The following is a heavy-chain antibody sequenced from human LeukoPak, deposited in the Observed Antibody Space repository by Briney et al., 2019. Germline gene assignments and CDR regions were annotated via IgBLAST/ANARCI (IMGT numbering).Heavy chain of an antibody. CDR2: IIPVLGLA. J-gene: IGHJ4*02. Sequence: GASVKVSCKASGGTIFSHAFSWVRQAPGQGLEWMGRIIPVLGLANYAENFQGRVTITADKSTSTVQMELSSLRSEDTAVYYCARDVDYEILTGYYFDSWGQGALVTVSS. CDR3: ARDVDYEILTGYYFDS. D-gene: IGHD3-9*01. V-gene: IGHV1-69*04. CDR1: GGTIFSHA.